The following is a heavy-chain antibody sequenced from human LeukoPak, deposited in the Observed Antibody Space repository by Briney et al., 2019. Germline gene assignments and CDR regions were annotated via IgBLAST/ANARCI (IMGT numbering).Heavy chain of an antibody. CDR3: AREISRFGV. J-gene: IGHJ4*02. V-gene: IGHV3-66*01. CDR2: IYTGGTT. CDR1: GFTVSSSNY. D-gene: IGHD3-16*01. Sequence: GGSLRLSCVASGFTVSSSNYMTWVRPAPGKGLEWVSVIYTGGTTYYTDSVKGRFTNSRDNPNNTLYLQMHSLRAEDTAVYYCAREISRFGVWGQGTLVTVSS.